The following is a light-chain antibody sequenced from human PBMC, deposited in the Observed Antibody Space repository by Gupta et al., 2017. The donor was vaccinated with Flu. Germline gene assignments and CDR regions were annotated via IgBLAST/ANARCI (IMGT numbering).Light chain of an antibody. CDR1: SSDIGGYIY. Sequence: SVTISCTGTSSDIGGYIYVSWYQQHPVKVPKLMIYEVSKRPSGVPDRFSGSKSGNTASLTVSGLQAEEEADYYCSSDAGNNAVIFGGGTKLTVL. CDR2: EVS. CDR3: SSDAGNNAVI. J-gene: IGLJ2*01. V-gene: IGLV2-8*01.